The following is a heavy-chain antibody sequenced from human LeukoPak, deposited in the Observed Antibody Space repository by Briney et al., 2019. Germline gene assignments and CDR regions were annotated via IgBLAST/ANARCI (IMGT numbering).Heavy chain of an antibody. CDR3: ARPYCAGGTCYSFSAFDI. CDR2: INGDGSST. V-gene: IGHV3-74*01. CDR1: GFTFSTYW. D-gene: IGHD2-15*01. Sequence: GGSLRLSCAASGFTFSTYWMHWVRQAPGKGLVWVSRINGDGSSTSYADSVKGRFTISRDNAKNTLYLQMNSLRAEDTAVYYCARPYCAGGTCYSFSAFDIWGQGTLVTVSS. J-gene: IGHJ3*02.